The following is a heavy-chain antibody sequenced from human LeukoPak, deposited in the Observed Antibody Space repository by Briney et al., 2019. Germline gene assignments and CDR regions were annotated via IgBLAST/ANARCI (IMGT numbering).Heavy chain of an antibody. D-gene: IGHD5-18*01. CDR1: GFTFSSYG. CDR2: IWYDGSSK. CDR3: AKDRGDTAYAFDI. V-gene: IGHV3-33*06. J-gene: IGHJ3*02. Sequence: GRSLRLSCAASGFTFSSYGMHWVRQAPGKGLEWVAVIWYDGSSKYYADSVKGRFTISRDNSKNTLYLQMNSLRAEDTAVYYCAKDRGDTAYAFDIWGQGTMVTVSS.